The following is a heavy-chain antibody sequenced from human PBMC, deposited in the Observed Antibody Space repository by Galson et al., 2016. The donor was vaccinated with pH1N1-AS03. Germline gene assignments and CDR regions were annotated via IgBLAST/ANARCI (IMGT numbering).Heavy chain of an antibody. CDR1: GFTFSSYW. Sequence: SLRLSCAASGFTFSSYWMTWVRQAPGKGLEWVANIKQDGSVEYYVDSVKGQFTISRDNAKNSLYLQMNSLRDEDTAVYYCARAVGGGDSFWGQGTLVTVSA. CDR2: IKQDGSVE. CDR3: ARAVGGGDSF. V-gene: IGHV3-7*01. J-gene: IGHJ4*02. D-gene: IGHD4-23*01.